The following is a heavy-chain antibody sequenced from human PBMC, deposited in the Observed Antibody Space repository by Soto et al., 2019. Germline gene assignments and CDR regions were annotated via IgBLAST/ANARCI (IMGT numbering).Heavy chain of an antibody. J-gene: IGHJ4*02. CDR1: GFTFSTYA. CDR2: LTISGSST. CDR3: ARHLMGATYKPLDS. V-gene: IGHV3-23*01. D-gene: IGHD1-26*01. Sequence: EVQLLESGGGLVQPGGSLRLSCAISGFTFSTYAMSWVRQAPGKGLEWVSTLTISGSSTYYGDSVKGRFTISRDNSKNTLYLQMSSLRAEDTAVYYCARHLMGATYKPLDSWGQGTLVTVSS.